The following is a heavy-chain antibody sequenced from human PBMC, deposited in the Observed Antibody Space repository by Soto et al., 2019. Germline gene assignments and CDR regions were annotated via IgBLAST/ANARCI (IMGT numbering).Heavy chain of an antibody. V-gene: IGHV3-74*01. CDR2: MTSDGSTT. Sequence: GGSLRLSCAASGFNFGSSWMHWVRQAPGKGLQWVSRMTSDGSTTDYADSVKGRFTVSRDNGKYTLYLQMNSLRAEDTAVYYCATAEVEYWGPGT. CDR3: ATAEVEY. J-gene: IGHJ4*02. CDR1: GFNFGSSW.